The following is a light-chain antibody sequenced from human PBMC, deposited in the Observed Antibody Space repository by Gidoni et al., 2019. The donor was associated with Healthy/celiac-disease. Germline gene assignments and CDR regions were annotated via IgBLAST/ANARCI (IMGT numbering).Light chain of an antibody. CDR3: QSADSSGTYPWV. Sequence: SYELTQPPTLSVSPGQTARITCSGDALPKQYAYWYQQKPGQDPVLVIYKDSERPSEIPERFSGSSSGTKVTLTISGVQAEDEADYYGQSADSSGTYPWVFGGGTKLTVL. CDR2: KDS. CDR1: ALPKQY. V-gene: IGLV3-25*03. J-gene: IGLJ3*02.